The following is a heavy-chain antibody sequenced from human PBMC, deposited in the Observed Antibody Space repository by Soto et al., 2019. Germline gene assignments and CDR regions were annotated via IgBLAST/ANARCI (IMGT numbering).Heavy chain of an antibody. CDR3: ARYIPGVRYYGMDV. V-gene: IGHV3-23*01. Sequence: PGGSLRLSCAASGFTFSSYAMKWARQAPGKGLEWVSLIGESGTPTYYADSVKGRFTISRDNSGNTLFLEMYSLRAEDTAVYYCARYIPGVRYYGMDVWGQGTTVTVSS. J-gene: IGHJ6*02. CDR1: GFTFSSYA. CDR2: IGESGTPT. D-gene: IGHD2-2*01.